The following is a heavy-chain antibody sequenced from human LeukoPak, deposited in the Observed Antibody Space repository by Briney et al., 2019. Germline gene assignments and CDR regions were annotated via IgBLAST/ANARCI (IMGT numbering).Heavy chain of an antibody. V-gene: IGHV3-23*01. D-gene: IGHD4-11*01. Sequence: PGGSLRLSCEASGFPFSSHAMSWVRQAPGKGLEWVSAISNSGGSTYYADSVKGRFTVSRDNSKNTLYLQMNSLRAEDTAIYYCAKTTNPDYWGQGTLVTVSS. CDR1: GFPFSSHA. J-gene: IGHJ4*02. CDR2: ISNSGGST. CDR3: AKTTNPDY.